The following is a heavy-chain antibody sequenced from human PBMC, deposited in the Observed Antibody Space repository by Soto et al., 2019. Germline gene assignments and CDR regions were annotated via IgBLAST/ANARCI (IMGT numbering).Heavy chain of an antibody. J-gene: IGHJ6*02. CDR3: ATRDRRSSSSAGWYYYYGMDV. CDR1: GFTFSSYA. Sequence: GGSLRLSCAASGFTFSSYAMSWVRQAPGKGLEWVSAISGSGGSTYYADSVKGRFTISRDNSKNTLYLQMNSLRAEDTAVYYCATRDRRSSSSAGWYYYYGMDVWGQGTTVTVSS. V-gene: IGHV3-23*01. D-gene: IGHD6-13*01. CDR2: ISGSGGST.